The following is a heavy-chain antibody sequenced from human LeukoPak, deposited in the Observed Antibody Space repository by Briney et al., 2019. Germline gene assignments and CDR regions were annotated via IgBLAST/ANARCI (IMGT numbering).Heavy chain of an antibody. D-gene: IGHD6-6*01. J-gene: IGHJ4*02. V-gene: IGHV3-48*03. Sequence: PGGSLRLSCAASGFTFSSYEMNWVRQAPGKGLEWVSYISSSGSTIYYADSVKGRFTISRDNAKNSLYLQMNSLRAEDTAVYYCARSPRREYSSSSYWGQGTLVTVSS. CDR2: ISSSGSTI. CDR1: GFTFSSYE. CDR3: ARSPRREYSSSSY.